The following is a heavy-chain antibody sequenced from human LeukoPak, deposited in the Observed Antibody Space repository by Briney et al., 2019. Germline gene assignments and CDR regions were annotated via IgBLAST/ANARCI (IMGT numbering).Heavy chain of an antibody. D-gene: IGHD6-13*01. CDR2: FDHEDGET. Sequence: ASVKVSCRVSGYTLTELSMHWGRQAPGKGLEWMGGFDHEDGETIYARKFQGRVTMTEDTSTDTAYMELSSLRSEDTAVYYCATTYSSSWYVSHYYYGMDVWGKGATVTVSS. CDR1: GYTLTELS. V-gene: IGHV1-24*01. CDR3: ATTYSSSWYVSHYYYGMDV. J-gene: IGHJ6*04.